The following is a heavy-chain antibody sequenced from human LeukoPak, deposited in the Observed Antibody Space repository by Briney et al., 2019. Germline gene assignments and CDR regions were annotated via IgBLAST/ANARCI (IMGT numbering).Heavy chain of an antibody. CDR1: EFTFNRYW. CDR3: TRDALFGSGRTHLDF. CDR2: IKHDGSEA. J-gene: IGHJ4*02. D-gene: IGHD3-10*01. Sequence: SGGSQTLFCAASEFTFNRYWMSWVRQAPGKGLEWVANIKHDGSEAHYVDSVKGRFTISRDNAKNSLSLQMNSLNVDDTGVYFCTRDALFGSGRTHLDFWSQGTVISVSS. V-gene: IGHV3-7*04.